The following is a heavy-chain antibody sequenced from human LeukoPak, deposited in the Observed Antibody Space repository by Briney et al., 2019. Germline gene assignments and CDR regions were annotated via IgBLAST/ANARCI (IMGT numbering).Heavy chain of an antibody. D-gene: IGHD3-10*01. Sequence: SETLSLTCTVSGGSVSSGSYYWSWIRQPPGKGLEWIGYIYYSGSTNYNPSLKSQVTISVDTSKNQFSLKLSSVTAADTAVYYCARGPRLLWFGELLRGWYFDLWGRGTLVTVSS. V-gene: IGHV4-61*01. CDR1: GGSVSSGSYY. CDR3: ARGPRLLWFGELLRGWYFDL. CDR2: IYYSGST. J-gene: IGHJ2*01.